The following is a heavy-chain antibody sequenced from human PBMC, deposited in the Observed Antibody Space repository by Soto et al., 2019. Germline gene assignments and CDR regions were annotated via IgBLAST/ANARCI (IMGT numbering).Heavy chain of an antibody. Sequence: LETLSLTCTVSCGSIIGHYGSWILKPPGKGLEWIGYIYYSGSTNYNPSLKSRVTISVDTSKNQFSLKLSSVTAADTAVYYCARSVGSGQQLVLDYWGQGTLVTVSS. J-gene: IGHJ4*02. CDR1: CGSIIGHY. V-gene: IGHV4-59*11. CDR2: IYYSGST. D-gene: IGHD6-13*01. CDR3: ARSVGSGQQLVLDY.